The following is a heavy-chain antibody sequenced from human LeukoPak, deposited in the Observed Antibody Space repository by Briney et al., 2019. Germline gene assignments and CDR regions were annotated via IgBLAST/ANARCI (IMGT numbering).Heavy chain of an antibody. J-gene: IGHJ4*02. V-gene: IGHV3-64*01. CDR3: ARSNTNCYCFDY. CDR1: GFTFSTYA. CDR2: ISGNGDNT. Sequence: GRSLRLSCAASGFTFSTYAMHWVRQAPGKGLEYVSSISGNGDNTYYANSVKGRFTISRDNSKNTVYLQMGSLGAEDTAVYYCARSNTNCYCFDYWGQGTLATVSS. D-gene: IGHD2-2*01.